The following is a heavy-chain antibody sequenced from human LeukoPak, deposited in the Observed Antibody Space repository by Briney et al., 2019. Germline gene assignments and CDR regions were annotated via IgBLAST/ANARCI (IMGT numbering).Heavy chain of an antibody. J-gene: IGHJ3*02. CDR1: GGSISSYY. CDR2: IYYTGST. D-gene: IGHD3-22*01. V-gene: IGHV4-59*01. Sequence: SETLSLTCTISGGSISSYYWIWIRQPPGKGLEWIGYIYYTGSTNHNPSLKSRVTISVDTSKNQFSLKLSSVTAADTAVYYCARDRRGDSSGYSYAFDIWGQGTMVTVSS. CDR3: ARDRRGDSSGYSYAFDI.